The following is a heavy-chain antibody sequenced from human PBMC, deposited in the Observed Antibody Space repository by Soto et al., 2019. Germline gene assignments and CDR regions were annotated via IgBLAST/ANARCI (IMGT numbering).Heavy chain of an antibody. CDR3: AKDYYGSGNYFSYYGMDV. CDR1: GFTFSSYS. V-gene: IGHV3-23*01. CDR2: MSGGGVGT. D-gene: IGHD3-10*01. Sequence: GGSLRLSCAASGFTFSSYSMYWVRQAPGMGLEWVSAMSGGGVGTYYAGSVKGRFTISRDNSKNTLYLQMNSLRAEDTAVYYCAKDYYGSGNYFSYYGMDVWGQGTTVTVSS. J-gene: IGHJ6*02.